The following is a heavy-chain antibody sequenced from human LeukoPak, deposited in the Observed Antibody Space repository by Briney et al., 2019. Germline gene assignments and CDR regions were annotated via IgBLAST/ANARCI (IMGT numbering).Heavy chain of an antibody. D-gene: IGHD2-2*01. CDR3: AKGYCSSTSCYAFDY. V-gene: IGHV3-23*01. Sequence: GGSLRLSCAASGFTFSSYAMSWVRQAPGKGLEWVTAISGSGGSTYYADSVKGRFTISRDNSKNTLYLQMNSLRAEDTAVYYCAKGYCSSTSCYAFDYWGQGTLVTVSS. CDR2: ISGSGGST. CDR1: GFTFSSYA. J-gene: IGHJ4*02.